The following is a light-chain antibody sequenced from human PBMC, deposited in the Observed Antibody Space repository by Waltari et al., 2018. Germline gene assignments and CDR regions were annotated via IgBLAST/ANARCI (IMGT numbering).Light chain of an antibody. J-gene: IGKJ4*02. CDR2: MDT. CDR3: EQYSIIPLT. Sequence: DIPMTQSPSTLSASVGARVTITCRASQSICSWLARYRQRPGKAHNPLIYMDTSLESGVPSSFSRSGAGTEFTLNFSSLQPDDFATYDGEQYSIIPLTSGAGTKL. V-gene: IGKV1-5*03. CDR1: QSICSW.